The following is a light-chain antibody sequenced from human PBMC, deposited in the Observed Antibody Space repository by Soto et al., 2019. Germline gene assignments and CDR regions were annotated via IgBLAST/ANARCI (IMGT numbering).Light chain of an antibody. CDR1: QDIRTN. CDR3: QQYYSTPWT. Sequence: EIVMTQSPSTLSVSPGERATLSCRASQDIRTNLAWYQQKPGQPPKLLIYWASTRESGVPDRFSGSGSGTDFTLTISSLQAEDVAVYYCQQYYSTPWTFGQGTKVEIK. CDR2: WAS. J-gene: IGKJ1*01. V-gene: IGKV4-1*01.